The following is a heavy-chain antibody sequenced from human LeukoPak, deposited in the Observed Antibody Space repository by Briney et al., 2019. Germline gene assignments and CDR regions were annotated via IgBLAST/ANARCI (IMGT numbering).Heavy chain of an antibody. J-gene: IGHJ6*03. Sequence: SETLSLTCTVSGGSISSSSYYWGWIRQPPGKGLEWIGSIYYSGSTYYNPSLKSRVTISVDTSKNQFSLKLSSVTAADTAVYYCARVDGQLGRYYYYYYMDVWGKGTTVTVSS. V-gene: IGHV4-39*07. CDR2: IYYSGST. D-gene: IGHD6-13*01. CDR1: GGSISSSSYY. CDR3: ARVDGQLGRYYYYYYMDV.